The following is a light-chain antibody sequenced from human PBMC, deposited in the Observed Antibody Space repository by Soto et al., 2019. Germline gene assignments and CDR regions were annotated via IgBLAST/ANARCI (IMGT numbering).Light chain of an antibody. CDR1: SSDVGAYNY. J-gene: IGLJ1*01. V-gene: IGLV2-14*01. Sequence: QSALTQPASVSGSPGQSVTISCTGTSSDVGAYNYVSWYQQHPGKAPKLMIYEVSNRPSGVSHRFSGSKSGNTASLTISGLQAEDEADYYCNSYTGSSTRFVFGTGTKVTVL. CDR3: NSYTGSSTRFV. CDR2: EVS.